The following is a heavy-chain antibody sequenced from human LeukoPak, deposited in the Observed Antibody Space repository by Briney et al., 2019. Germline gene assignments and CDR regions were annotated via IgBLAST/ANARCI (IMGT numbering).Heavy chain of an antibody. CDR1: GYTLTELS. Sequence: GASVKVSCKVSGYTLTELSMHWVRQAPGKGLEWMGGFDPEDGDTIYAQKFQGRVTMTEDTSTDTAYMELSSLRSEDTAVYYCARDQDIVVVVAALRQREMGGFDPWGQGTLVTVSS. D-gene: IGHD2-15*01. CDR2: FDPEDGDT. V-gene: IGHV1-24*01. J-gene: IGHJ5*02. CDR3: ARDQDIVVVVAALRQREMGGFDP.